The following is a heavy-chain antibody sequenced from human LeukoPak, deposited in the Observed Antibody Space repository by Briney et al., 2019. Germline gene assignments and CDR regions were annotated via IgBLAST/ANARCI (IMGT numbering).Heavy chain of an antibody. CDR2: IKPDGRER. CDR3: ARGLRWHDY. Sequence: PGGSLRLSCAASGFTFSSYWMNWVRQALGKGLEWVANIKPDGRERYSVDSVKGRFTISRDNAKNSLYLQMNSLRVEDTAVYYCARGLRWHDYWGQGTLVTVSS. J-gene: IGHJ4*02. D-gene: IGHD5-24*01. V-gene: IGHV3-7*01. CDR1: GFTFSSYW.